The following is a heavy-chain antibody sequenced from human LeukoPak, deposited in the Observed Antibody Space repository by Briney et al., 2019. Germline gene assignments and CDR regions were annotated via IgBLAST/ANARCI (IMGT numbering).Heavy chain of an antibody. Sequence: GGSLRLSCAASGFTFSDYYMSWIRQAPGKGLEWVSYISSSGSTIYYADSVKGRFTISRDNAKNSLYLQMNSLRAEDTAVYYCARSAYYDFWSGYNQDYWGQGTLVTVSS. CDR1: GFTFSDYY. J-gene: IGHJ4*02. CDR3: ARSAYYDFWSGYNQDY. V-gene: IGHV3-11*04. CDR2: ISSSGSTI. D-gene: IGHD3-3*01.